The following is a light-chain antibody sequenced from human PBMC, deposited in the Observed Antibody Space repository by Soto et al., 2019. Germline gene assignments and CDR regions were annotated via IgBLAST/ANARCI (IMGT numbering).Light chain of an antibody. Sequence: QSALTQPRSVSGSPGQSVTISCTGTSSDVGGYNYVSWYQQHPGKAPKLMIYVVSKRPSGVPDRFSGSKSGNTASLTISGLQAEDEADYYCCSYAGDYFYVFGTGTKVTVL. CDR1: SSDVGGYNY. CDR2: VVS. J-gene: IGLJ1*01. V-gene: IGLV2-11*01. CDR3: CSYAGDYFYV.